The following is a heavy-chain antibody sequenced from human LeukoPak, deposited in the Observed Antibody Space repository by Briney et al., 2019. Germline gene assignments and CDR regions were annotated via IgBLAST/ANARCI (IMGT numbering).Heavy chain of an antibody. D-gene: IGHD3-22*01. V-gene: IGHV3-23*01. J-gene: IGHJ4*02. Sequence: GGTLRLSCAASGFTFSSYAMSWVRQAPGKGLEWVLAISGSGVVTYFADSVKGRFTISRDNSKNTLSLQMNSLRAEDTALYYCAKGHYYDNSGYYYYFDSWGQGTLVTVSS. CDR3: AKGHYYDNSGYYYYFDS. CDR1: GFTFSSYA. CDR2: ISGSGVVT.